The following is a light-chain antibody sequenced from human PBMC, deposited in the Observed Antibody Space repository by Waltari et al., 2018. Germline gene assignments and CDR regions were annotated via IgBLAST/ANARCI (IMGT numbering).Light chain of an antibody. V-gene: IGKV1-5*03. Sequence: DIQMTQSPSTLSASVGDRVTITCRASQRISTWLAWYQQKPGKAPKLLIYKAFNLESGVPSRCSGSGSGTEFTLTISSLQPDDVVTYYCHQYKSYPYTFGQGTKLEI. J-gene: IGKJ2*01. CDR2: KAF. CDR1: QRISTW. CDR3: HQYKSYPYT.